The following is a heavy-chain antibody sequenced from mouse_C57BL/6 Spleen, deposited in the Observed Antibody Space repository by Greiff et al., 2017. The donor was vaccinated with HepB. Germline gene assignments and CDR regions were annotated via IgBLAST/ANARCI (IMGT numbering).Heavy chain of an antibody. CDR3: AMDDDYHYYAMDY. J-gene: IGHJ4*01. D-gene: IGHD2-3*01. CDR2: IDPNSGGN. CDR1: GYTFTSYW. V-gene: IGHV1-72*01. Sequence: VQLQQPGAELVKPGASVKLSCKASGYTFTSYWMHWVKQRPGRGLEWIGRIDPNSGGNKYNEKFKSKSTLSVDKPSSTAYMQLSSLTSEDSAVYYCAMDDDYHYYAMDYWGQGTSVTVSS.